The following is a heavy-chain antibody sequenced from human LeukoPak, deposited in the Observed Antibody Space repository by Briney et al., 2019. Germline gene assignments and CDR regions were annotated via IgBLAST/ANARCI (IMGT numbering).Heavy chain of an antibody. V-gene: IGHV3-48*04. J-gene: IGHJ4*02. CDR2: ISSSSSTI. CDR3: ARGIREQGPNDY. Sequence: XFSYISSSSSTIYYADSVKGRFTISRDNAKNSLYLQMNSLRAEDTAVYYCARGIREQGPNDYWGQGTLVTVSS. D-gene: IGHD1/OR15-1a*01.